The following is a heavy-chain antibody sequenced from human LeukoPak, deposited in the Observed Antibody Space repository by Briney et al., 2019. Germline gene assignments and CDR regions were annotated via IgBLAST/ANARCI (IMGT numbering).Heavy chain of an antibody. CDR1: GGTFSSYA. CDR2: IIPIFGTA. D-gene: IGHD6-13*01. J-gene: IGHJ6*04. V-gene: IGHV1-69*05. Sequence: SVKVSCKASGGTFSSYAISWVRQAPGQGLEWMGGIIPIFGTANYAQKFQGRVAIATDESTSTAYMELSSLRSEDTAVYYCARARLRSSPPMDVWGKGTTVTVSS. CDR3: ARARLRSSPPMDV.